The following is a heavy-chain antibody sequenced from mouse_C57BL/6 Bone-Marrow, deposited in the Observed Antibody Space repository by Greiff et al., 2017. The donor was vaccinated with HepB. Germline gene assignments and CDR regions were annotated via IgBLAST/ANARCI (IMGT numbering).Heavy chain of an antibody. D-gene: IGHD1-1*01. CDR2: IDPENGDT. J-gene: IGHJ2*01. CDR1: GFNIKDDY. Sequence: VHVKQSGAELVRPGASVKLSCTASGFNIKDDYMHWVKQRPEQGLEWIGWIDPENGDTEYASKFQGKATITADTSSNTAYLQLSSLTSEDTAVYYCTTALTTVVALDYWGQGTTLTVSS. CDR3: TTALTTVVALDY. V-gene: IGHV14-4*01.